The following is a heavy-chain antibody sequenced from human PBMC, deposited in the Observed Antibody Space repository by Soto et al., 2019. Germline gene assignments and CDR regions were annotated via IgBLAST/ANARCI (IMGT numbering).Heavy chain of an antibody. V-gene: IGHV1-18*01. J-gene: IGHJ6*02. CDR3: ARVHGVIIGAMDV. D-gene: IGHD3-3*01. Sequence: QVPLVQSGAEVKKPGASVKVSCKSSGYRFETYAMSWVRQAPGQGLEWMGWISAYNIDTYYAQKFQDRVTMTTDTSTGTAYMELRSLRSDDTAVYYGARVHGVIIGAMDVWGQGTTVTVSS. CDR1: GYRFETYA. CDR2: ISAYNIDT.